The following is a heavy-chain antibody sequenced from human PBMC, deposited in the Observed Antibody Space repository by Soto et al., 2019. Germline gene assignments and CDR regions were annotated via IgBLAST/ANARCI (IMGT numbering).Heavy chain of an antibody. J-gene: IGHJ6*02. Sequence: QVQLQESGPGLVKPSETLSLTCTVSGGSINNYYWGWIRQPPGKGLEWIGYIFYLGNTIYNPSLKGRVTMLVDTSKTQFSLHLTPVPAEDTAVYYCTRHDAVPVIGHGRAVWGQGTTVTVSS. CDR1: GGSINNYY. CDR3: TRHDAVPVIGHGRAV. CDR2: IFYLGNT. V-gene: IGHV4-59*01. D-gene: IGHD4-17*01.